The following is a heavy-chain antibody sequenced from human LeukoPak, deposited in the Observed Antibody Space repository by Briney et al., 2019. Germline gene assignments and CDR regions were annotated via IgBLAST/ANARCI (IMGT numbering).Heavy chain of an antibody. CDR3: AKDMVRGPTYYYYGMDV. D-gene: IGHD3-10*01. CDR1: GFTFSSYA. CDR2: ISGSGGST. V-gene: IGHV3-23*01. J-gene: IGHJ6*02. Sequence: PGGSLRLSCAASGFTFSSYAMSWVRQAPGKGLEWVSAISGSGGSTYYADSVKGRFTISRDNSKNTLYLQMNSLRAEDTAVYYCAKDMVRGPTYYYYGMDVWGQGTTVTVSS.